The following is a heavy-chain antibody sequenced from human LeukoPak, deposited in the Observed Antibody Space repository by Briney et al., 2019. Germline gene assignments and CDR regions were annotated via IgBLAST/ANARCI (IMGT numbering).Heavy chain of an antibody. CDR3: ARVVVAGTRYYFDY. Sequence: PGGSLRLSCAASGFTFSSYETNWVRQAPGKGLEWVSYISSSGSTIYYADSVKGRFTISRDNAKNSLYLQMNSLRAEDTADYYCARVVVAGTRYYFDYWGQGTLVTVSS. CDR1: GFTFSSYE. V-gene: IGHV3-48*03. CDR2: ISSSGSTI. D-gene: IGHD2-15*01. J-gene: IGHJ4*02.